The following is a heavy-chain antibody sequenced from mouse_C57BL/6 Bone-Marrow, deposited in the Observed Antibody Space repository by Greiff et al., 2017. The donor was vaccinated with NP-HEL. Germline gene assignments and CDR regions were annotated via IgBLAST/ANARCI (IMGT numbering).Heavy chain of an antibody. CDR3: ARKDYYYGSSYGYFDY. CDR2: IYPGDGDT. Sequence: QVQLQQSGPELVKPGASVKISCKASGYAFSSSWMNWVKQRPGKGLEWIGRIYPGDGDTNYNGKFKGKATLTADKSSSTAYMQLSSLTSEDSAVYFCARKDYYYGSSYGYFDYWGQGTTLTVSS. J-gene: IGHJ2*01. CDR1: GYAFSSSW. D-gene: IGHD1-1*01. V-gene: IGHV1-82*01.